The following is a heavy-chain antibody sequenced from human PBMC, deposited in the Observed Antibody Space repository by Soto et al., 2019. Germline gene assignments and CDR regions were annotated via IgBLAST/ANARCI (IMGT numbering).Heavy chain of an antibody. Sequence: PSETLSLTCTVSGGSISSYYWSWIRQPPGKGLEWIGYIYYSGSINYNPSLKSRVTISVDKSKNQFSLKLSSVTAADTAVYYCARGRLVGATANWFDPWGQGTLVTVSS. CDR2: IYYSGSI. CDR3: ARGRLVGATANWFDP. V-gene: IGHV4-59*12. CDR1: GGSISSYY. D-gene: IGHD1-26*01. J-gene: IGHJ5*02.